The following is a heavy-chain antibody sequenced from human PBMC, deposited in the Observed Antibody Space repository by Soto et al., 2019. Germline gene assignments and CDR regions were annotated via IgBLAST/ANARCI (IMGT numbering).Heavy chain of an antibody. Sequence: ASVKVSCKASGGTFSSYAISWVRQAPGQGLEWMGGIIPIFGTANYAQKFQGRVTITADESTSTAYMELSSLRSEDTAVYYWARVTGGGSYRHPFDYWGQGTLVTVSS. V-gene: IGHV1-69*13. CDR3: ARVTGGGSYRHPFDY. J-gene: IGHJ4*02. D-gene: IGHD1-26*01. CDR1: GGTFSSYA. CDR2: IIPIFGTA.